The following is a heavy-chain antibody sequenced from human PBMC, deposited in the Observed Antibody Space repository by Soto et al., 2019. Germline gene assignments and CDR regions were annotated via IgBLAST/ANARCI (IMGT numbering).Heavy chain of an antibody. V-gene: IGHV3-33*01. CDR1: GFTFSSYG. D-gene: IGHD1-26*01. CDR2: IWYDGSNK. CDR3: ASAEFTAKVGV. J-gene: IGHJ6*02. Sequence: QVQLVESGGGVVQPGRSLRLSCAASGFTFSSYGMHWVRQAPGKGLEWVAVIWYDGSNKYYADSVKGRFTISRDNSKNTLYLQMNSLRAEDTAVYYCASAEFTAKVGVWGQGTTVTVSS.